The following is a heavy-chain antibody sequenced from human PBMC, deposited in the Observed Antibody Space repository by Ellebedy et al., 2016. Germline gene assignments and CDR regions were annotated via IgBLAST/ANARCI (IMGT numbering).Heavy chain of an antibody. CDR3: ATGSPYSGLWYRDIFDY. CDR2: ITSSGGTI. Sequence: GGSLRLXCAASGFTFSDYYMNWIRQAPGKGLECISYITSSGGTIYYADSVKGRFTISRDNAKNSLYLQMNSLTAEDTAVYYCATGSPYSGLWYRDIFDYWGQGTLVIVSS. J-gene: IGHJ4*02. CDR1: GFTFSDYY. V-gene: IGHV3-11*01. D-gene: IGHD6-13*01.